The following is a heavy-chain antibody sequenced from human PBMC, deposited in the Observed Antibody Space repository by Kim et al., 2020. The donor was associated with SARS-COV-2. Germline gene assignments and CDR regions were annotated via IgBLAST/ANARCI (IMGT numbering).Heavy chain of an antibody. D-gene: IGHD3-10*01. CDR3: AKDTRDYYGSGSEWQY. J-gene: IGHJ4*02. CDR2: IGTSARYS. Sequence: QAPGKGLEWVSAIGTSARYSYYADSVKGRFTISRDNSKSTLYLEMNSLRAEDTAIYYCAKDTRDYYGSGSEWQYWGQGVLVTVSS. V-gene: IGHV3-23*01.